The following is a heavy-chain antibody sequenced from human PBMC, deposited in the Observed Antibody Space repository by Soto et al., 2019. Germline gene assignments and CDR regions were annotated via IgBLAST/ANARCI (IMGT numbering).Heavy chain of an antibody. CDR1: GGTFSSYA. CDR2: IIPIFGTA. J-gene: IGHJ4*02. CDR3: ATLPNRSFRASNQWGGPGGRMFTIPC. D-gene: IGHD3-3*01. V-gene: IGHV1-69*13. Sequence: ASVKVSCKASGGTFSSYAISWVRQAPGQGLEWMGGIIPIFGTANYAQKFQGRVTITADESTSTAYMERRSRRSEGTAVYYCATLPNRSFRASNQWGGPGGRMFTIPCWGQGTLVTVSS.